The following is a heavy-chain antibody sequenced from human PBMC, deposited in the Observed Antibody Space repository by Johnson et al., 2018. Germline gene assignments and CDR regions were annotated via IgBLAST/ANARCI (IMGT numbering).Heavy chain of an antibody. J-gene: IGHJ6*02. Sequence: QVQLVQSGAEVKKPGASVKVSCKASGYIFTKYYIHWVRQAPGQGLEWMGIINPNSGSTSYAHKFQARVTMTRDESSSTVYLELRRLTPEDPAVYSCGRVFGPRVGHTNFPRASGMDVWGQGTTVTVSS. CDR1: GYIFTKYY. D-gene: IGHD4-11*01. V-gene: IGHV1-46*01. CDR2: INPNSGST. CDR3: GRVFGPRVGHTNFPRASGMDV.